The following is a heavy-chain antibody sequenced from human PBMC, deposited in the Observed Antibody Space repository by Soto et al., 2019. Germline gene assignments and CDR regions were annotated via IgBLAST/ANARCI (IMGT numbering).Heavy chain of an antibody. CDR1: EDTFAGYST. CDR2: ISGSGGST. Sequence: GASVKVSCKAPEDTFAGYSTMSWVRQAPGKGLEWVSSISGSGGSTYYADSVKGRFTISRDNSKNTLYLQMNALSAEDTAFYYCAKDRGGFAGGWEYFDYWGQGALVTVSS. D-gene: IGHD6-19*01. J-gene: IGHJ4*02. V-gene: IGHV3-23*01. CDR3: AKDRGGFAGGWEYFDY.